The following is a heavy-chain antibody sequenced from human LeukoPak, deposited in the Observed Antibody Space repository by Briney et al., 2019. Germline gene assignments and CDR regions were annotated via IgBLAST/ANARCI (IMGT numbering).Heavy chain of an antibody. CDR3: ARGVVPAALREEYHYYGMDV. V-gene: IGHV1-2*02. Sequence: GASVKVSCKASGYTLTGYYMHWVRQAPGQGLEWMGWINPNSGGTNYAQKFQGRVTMTRDTSISTAYMELSRLRSDDTAVYYCARGVVPAALREEYHYYGMDVWGQGTTVTVSS. CDR1: GYTLTGYY. CDR2: INPNSGGT. D-gene: IGHD2-2*01. J-gene: IGHJ6*02.